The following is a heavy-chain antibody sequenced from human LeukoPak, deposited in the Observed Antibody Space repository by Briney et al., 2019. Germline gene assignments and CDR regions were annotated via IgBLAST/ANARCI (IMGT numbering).Heavy chain of an antibody. Sequence: PSETLSLTCTVSGGSISSSSYYWGWIRQPPGKGLEWIGSIYYSGSTYYNPSLKSRVTISVDTSKNQFSLKLSPVTAADTAVYYCAIRIAVAGTDWDYWGQGTLVAVSS. CDR3: AIRIAVAGTDWDY. D-gene: IGHD6-19*01. CDR2: IYYSGST. J-gene: IGHJ4*02. CDR1: GGSISSSSYY. V-gene: IGHV4-39*01.